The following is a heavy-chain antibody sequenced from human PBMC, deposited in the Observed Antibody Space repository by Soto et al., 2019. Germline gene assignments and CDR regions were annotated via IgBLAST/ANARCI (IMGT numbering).Heavy chain of an antibody. D-gene: IGHD3-16*01. CDR1: GGSMFSYY. V-gene: IGHV4-4*07. J-gene: IGHJ4*02. CDR3: AREGASSYASRHFDN. CDR2: IYGSGST. Sequence: SETLSLTCTVSGGSMFSYYWSWIRQPAGKGLEWIARIYGSGSTNYNPSLKSRVTMSLDTSKNTLSLGLTSVAAADTAVYYCAREGASSYASRHFDNWGQGTLVAVSS.